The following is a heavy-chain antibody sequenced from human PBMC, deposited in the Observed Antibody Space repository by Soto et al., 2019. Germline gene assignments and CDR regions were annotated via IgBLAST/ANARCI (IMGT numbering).Heavy chain of an antibody. CDR1: GFTFSSYA. CDR2: ISYDGSNK. CDR3: ARDRSGSYAY. J-gene: IGHJ4*02. V-gene: IGHV3-30-3*01. Sequence: QVQLVESGGGVVQPGRSLRLSCAASGFTFSSYAMHWVRQAPGKGLEWVAVISYDGSNKYYADSVKGRFTISRDNSKNTLYLQMNNLRAEDTAVYYCARDRSGSYAYWGQGTLVTVSS. D-gene: IGHD1-26*01.